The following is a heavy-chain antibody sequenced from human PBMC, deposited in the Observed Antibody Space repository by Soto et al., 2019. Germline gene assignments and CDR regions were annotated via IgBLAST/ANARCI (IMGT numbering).Heavy chain of an antibody. D-gene: IGHD5-12*01. Sequence: PGGSLRLSCAASGFTFSSYWMSWVRQAPGKGLEWVANIKQDGSEKYYVDSVKGRFTISRDNAKNSLYLQMNSLRAEDTAVYYCARALYSGYDASAAGSDTFDIWGQGTMVTVSS. J-gene: IGHJ3*02. CDR1: GFTFSSYW. V-gene: IGHV3-7*01. CDR2: IKQDGSEK. CDR3: ARALYSGYDASAAGSDTFDI.